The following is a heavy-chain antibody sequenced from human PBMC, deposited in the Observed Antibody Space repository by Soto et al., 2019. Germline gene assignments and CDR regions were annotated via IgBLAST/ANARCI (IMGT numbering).Heavy chain of an antibody. V-gene: IGHV3-7*01. Sequence: GGSLRLSCAASGFTFSSYWMSWVRQAPGKGLEWVANIKQDGSEKYYVDSVKGRFTISRDNAKNSLYLQMNSLRAEDTAVYYCASAYCSSTSCSSAVFDYWGQGTLVTVSS. CDR3: ASAYCSSTSCSSAVFDY. CDR2: IKQDGSEK. D-gene: IGHD2-2*01. J-gene: IGHJ4*02. CDR1: GFTFSSYW.